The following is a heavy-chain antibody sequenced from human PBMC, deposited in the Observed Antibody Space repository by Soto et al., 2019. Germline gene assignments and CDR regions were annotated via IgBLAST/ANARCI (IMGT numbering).Heavy chain of an antibody. V-gene: IGHV3-33*01. D-gene: IGHD1-26*01. Sequence: QVQLVESGGGVVQPGRSLRLSCAASGFNFSSYGMHWVRQAPGKGLEWVAVIWYDESNKYYADSVKGRFTISRDISKNTVYLHVNSLRADDTAVYYCARAGLLLDYWGQGTLVTVSS. J-gene: IGHJ4*02. CDR3: ARAGLLLDY. CDR2: IWYDESNK. CDR1: GFNFSSYG.